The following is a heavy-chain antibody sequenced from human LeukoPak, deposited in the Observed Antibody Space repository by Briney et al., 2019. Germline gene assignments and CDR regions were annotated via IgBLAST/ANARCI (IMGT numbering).Heavy chain of an antibody. J-gene: IGHJ5*02. CDR2: IIPIFGTA. CDR3: ARREGTSSRWFDP. D-gene: IGHD2-2*01. CDR1: GGTFSSYA. Sequence: SVKVSCTASGGTFSSYAISWVRQAPGEGLEWMGGIIPIFGTANYAQKFQGRVTITADKSTSTAYMELSSLRSEDTAVYYCARREGTSSRWFDPWGQGTLVTVSS. V-gene: IGHV1-69*06.